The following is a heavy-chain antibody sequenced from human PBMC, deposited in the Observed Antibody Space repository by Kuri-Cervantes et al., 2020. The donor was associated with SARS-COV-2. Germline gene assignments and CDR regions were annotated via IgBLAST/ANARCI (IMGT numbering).Heavy chain of an antibody. Sequence: LSLSCAASGFTFSSYEMNWVRQAPGKGLECVSYISSSGSTIYYADPVKGRFTISRDNAKNSLYLQMNSLRAEDTAVYYCARRLEYDFWSGPLDAFDIWGQGTMVTVSS. J-gene: IGHJ3*02. CDR2: ISSSGSTI. D-gene: IGHD3-3*01. CDR3: ARRLEYDFWSGPLDAFDI. CDR1: GFTFSSYE. V-gene: IGHV3-48*03.